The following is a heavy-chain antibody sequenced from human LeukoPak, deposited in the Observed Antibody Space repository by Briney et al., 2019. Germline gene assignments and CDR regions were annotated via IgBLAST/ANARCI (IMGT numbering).Heavy chain of an antibody. CDR2: ISTGGRTI. J-gene: IGHJ4*02. CDR1: GFTFSDYE. Sequence: GGSLRLSCAASGFTFSDYEMNWVRQAPGKGLEWLSYISTGGRTIKYADSVKGRFTISRDNARSSLFLQMTNLRVEDTAVYFCARGATATYYFDHWGQGALVAVSS. V-gene: IGHV3-48*03. CDR3: ARGATATYYFDH. D-gene: IGHD4-17*01.